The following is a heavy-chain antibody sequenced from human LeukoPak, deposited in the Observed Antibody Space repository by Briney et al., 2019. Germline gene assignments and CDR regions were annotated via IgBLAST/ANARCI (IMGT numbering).Heavy chain of an antibody. D-gene: IGHD6-13*01. V-gene: IGHV1-69*05. CDR1: GGTFSSYA. CDR3: AREGIAAAGRSGSLFDY. Sequence: RASVKVSCKASGGTFSSYAISWVRQAPGQGLEWMRGIIPIFGTANYAQKFQGRVTITTDESTSTAYMELSSLRSEDTAVYYCAREGIAAAGRSGSLFDYWGQGTLVTVSS. J-gene: IGHJ4*02. CDR2: IIPIFGTA.